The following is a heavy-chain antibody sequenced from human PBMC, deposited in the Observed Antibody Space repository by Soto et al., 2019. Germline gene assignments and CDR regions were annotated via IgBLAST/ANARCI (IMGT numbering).Heavy chain of an antibody. CDR1: GDSLKFFA. CDR3: PRAPSYSGMDV. J-gene: IGHJ6*02. V-gene: IGHV1-3*01. CDR2: INAGNGNT. Sequence: GDSLKFFAIYCACRPPGQRRDLIEWINAGNGNTKYSQKFQGRVTITRDTSASTAYMELSSLRSEDTAVFYCPRAPSYSGMDVRGQGTTVTVSS.